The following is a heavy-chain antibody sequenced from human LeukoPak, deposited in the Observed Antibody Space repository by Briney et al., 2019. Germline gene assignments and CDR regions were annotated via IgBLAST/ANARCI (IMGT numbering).Heavy chain of an antibody. J-gene: IGHJ4*02. V-gene: IGHV3-48*01. Sequence: GGSLRLSCAASGFTFSSYSMNWVRQAPGKGLEWVSYISSSSSTIYYADSVKGRFTISRDNAKNSLYLQMNSLRAEDTAMYYCARDLSGYDYGFDYWGQGTLVTVSS. CDR1: GFTFSSYS. CDR2: ISSSSSTI. D-gene: IGHD5-12*01. CDR3: ARDLSGYDYGFDY.